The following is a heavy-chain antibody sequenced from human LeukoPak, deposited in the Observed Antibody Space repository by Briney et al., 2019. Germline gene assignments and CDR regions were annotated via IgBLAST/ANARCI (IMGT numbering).Heavy chain of an antibody. CDR2: IYSSVYT. V-gene: IGHV4-39*01. CDR3: ARGSDDYKLGNH. Sequence: SETLSLSCSVSGDSSDNSYCWTWVRQPPGKRPEWIGTIYSSVYTYYNPSLRSRATISGDTSKNLFSLKLISVTAADTAVYYCARGSDDYKLGNHWGHGTLVTVSS. D-gene: IGHD5-24*01. J-gene: IGHJ5*02. CDR1: GDSSDNSYC.